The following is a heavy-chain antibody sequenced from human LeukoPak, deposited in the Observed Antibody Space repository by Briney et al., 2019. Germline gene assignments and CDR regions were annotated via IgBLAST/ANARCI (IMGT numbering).Heavy chain of an antibody. J-gene: IGHJ5*02. CDR1: GGSISSYY. V-gene: IGHV4-59*08. CDR3: ARVGSTLIVDMTGAWFDP. D-gene: IGHD5-12*01. Sequence: SETLSLTCTVSGGSISSYYWSWIRQPPGKGLEWIGYIYYSGSTNYNPSLKSRVTISVDTSKNQFSLKLSSVTAADTAVYYCARVGSTLIVDMTGAWFDPWGQGTLVTVSS. CDR2: IYYSGST.